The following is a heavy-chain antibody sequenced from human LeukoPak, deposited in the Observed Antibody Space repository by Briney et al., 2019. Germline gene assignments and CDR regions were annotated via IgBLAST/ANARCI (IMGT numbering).Heavy chain of an antibody. V-gene: IGHV3-30*04. J-gene: IGHJ4*02. CDR3: ARAVPSRQAIDY. Sequence: GRSLRLSCAASGFTFSSYAMHWVRQAPGKGLEWVAVISYDGSNKYYADSVKGRFTISRDNSKNTLYLQMNSLIPEDTAVYYCARAVPSRQAIDYWGQGTLVTVSS. CDR2: ISYDGSNK. CDR1: GFTFSSYA.